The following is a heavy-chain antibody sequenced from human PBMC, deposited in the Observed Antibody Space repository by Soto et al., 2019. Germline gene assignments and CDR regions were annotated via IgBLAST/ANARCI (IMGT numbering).Heavy chain of an antibody. V-gene: IGHV3-11*06. Sequence: PGGPLTLSYASSGVPFRESDLNGIRPVSGTGMEWVAYISGSSTYTKRADSVKGRFTISRDNAKNSLYLQMNGLRAEDTAMYYCAKFRTPYCFYFFDTWGQGTMVTVSS. J-gene: IGHJ5*01. D-gene: IGHD2-21*02. CDR3: AKFRTPYCFYFFDT. CDR2: ISGSSTYT. CDR1: GVPFRESD.